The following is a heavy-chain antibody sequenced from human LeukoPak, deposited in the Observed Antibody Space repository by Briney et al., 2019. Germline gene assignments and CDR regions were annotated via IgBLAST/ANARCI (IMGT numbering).Heavy chain of an antibody. Sequence: SETLSLTCAVYGGSFSGYYWSWIRQPPGKGLEWIGEINHSGSTNYNPSLKSRVTISVDTSKNQFSLKLSSVTAADTAVYYCARGGRLGSIAARPRFAFFDYWGQGTLVTVSS. V-gene: IGHV4-34*01. CDR3: ARGGRLGSIAARPRFAFFDY. D-gene: IGHD6-6*01. CDR2: INHSGST. J-gene: IGHJ4*02. CDR1: GGSFSGYY.